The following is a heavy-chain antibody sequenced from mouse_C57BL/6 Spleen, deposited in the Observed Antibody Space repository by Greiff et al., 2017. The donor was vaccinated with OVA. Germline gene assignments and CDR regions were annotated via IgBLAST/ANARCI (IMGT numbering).Heavy chain of an antibody. D-gene: IGHD2-1*01. CDR2: ISSGSSTI. CDR1: GFTFSDYG. J-gene: IGHJ2*01. Sequence: EVKLVESGGGLVKPGGSLKLSCAASGFTFSDYGMHWVRQAPEKGLEWVAYISSGSSTIYYADTVNGRFTISRDNAKYTLFLQMTSLRAEDTAMYYCERDGNYGGNYFDYWGQGTTLTVSS. V-gene: IGHV5-17*01. CDR3: ERDGNYGGNYFDY.